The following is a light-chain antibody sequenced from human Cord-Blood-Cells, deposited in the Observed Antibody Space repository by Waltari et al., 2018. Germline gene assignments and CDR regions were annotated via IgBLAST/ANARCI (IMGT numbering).Light chain of an antibody. CDR1: RSDVGSYNL. J-gene: IGLJ3*02. CDR2: EGS. Sequence: QSALTQPASVSGSPGQSITISCTGTRSDVGSYNLVSLFQQHPGKAPKLMIYEGSKRPSGVSNRFSGSKSGNTASLTISGLQAEDEADYYCCSYAGSSTFDWVFGGGTKLTVL. V-gene: IGLV2-23*03. CDR3: CSYAGSSTFDWV.